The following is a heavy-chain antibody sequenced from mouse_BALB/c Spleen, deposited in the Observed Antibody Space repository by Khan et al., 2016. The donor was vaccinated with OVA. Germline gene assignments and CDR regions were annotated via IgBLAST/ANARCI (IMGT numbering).Heavy chain of an antibody. D-gene: IGHD2-10*01. CDR3: ARAYYGNYREAMDY. V-gene: IGHV2-6-7*01. CDR2: ILGDGST. Sequence: QVQLKESGPGLVAPSQSLSITCTVSGFSLTGYGVNWVRQPPGKGLEWLGMILGDGSTDYNSALKSRLSISKDNSKSQVFLKMNSLQTDDTARYCCARAYYGNYREAMDYWGQGTSVTVSS. J-gene: IGHJ4*01. CDR1: GFSLTGYG.